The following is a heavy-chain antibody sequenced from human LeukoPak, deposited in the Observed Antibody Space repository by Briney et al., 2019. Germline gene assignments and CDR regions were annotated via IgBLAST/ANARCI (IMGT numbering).Heavy chain of an antibody. CDR3: ARDQYNAYYYGSGSQVGIDY. J-gene: IGHJ4*02. CDR2: ISSSGSTI. D-gene: IGHD3-10*01. Sequence: GGSLRLSCAASGFTFSDYYMSWIRQAPGKGLEWVSYISSSGSTIYYADSVKGRFTISRDNAKNSLYLQMNSLRAEDTAVYYCARDQYNAYYYGSGSQVGIDYWGQGTLVTVSS. V-gene: IGHV3-11*01. CDR1: GFTFSDYY.